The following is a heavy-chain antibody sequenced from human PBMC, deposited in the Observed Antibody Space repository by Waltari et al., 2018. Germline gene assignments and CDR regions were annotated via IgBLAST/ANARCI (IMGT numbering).Heavy chain of an antibody. J-gene: IGHJ4*02. CDR1: GGPIRSRSYY. V-gene: IGHV4-39*01. CDR3: ARSTPGWPAGGDY. Sequence: QLQLQESGPGLAKPSETLSLTCTVSGGPIRSRSYYRGWIRQPPGKGLEWIGSIYYSGSTYYNPSLKSRVTISVDTSKNQFSLKPSSVTAADTAVYYCARSTPGWPAGGDYWGQGTLVTVSS. D-gene: IGHD2-15*01. CDR2: IYYSGST.